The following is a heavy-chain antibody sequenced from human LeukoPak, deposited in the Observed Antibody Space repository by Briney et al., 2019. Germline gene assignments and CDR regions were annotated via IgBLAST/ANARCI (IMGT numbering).Heavy chain of an antibody. D-gene: IGHD6-13*01. Sequence: PSETLSLTCTVSGGSISSYYWGWIRQPPGKGLEWIGSIYYGGSTYQNPSLKSRVTMSVDTSKNQFSLKLTSVTAADTAVYFCARHVGSSWYQWIDYWGQGTLVTVSS. CDR1: GGSISSYY. CDR3: ARHVGSSWYQWIDY. V-gene: IGHV4-39*01. J-gene: IGHJ4*02. CDR2: IYYGGST.